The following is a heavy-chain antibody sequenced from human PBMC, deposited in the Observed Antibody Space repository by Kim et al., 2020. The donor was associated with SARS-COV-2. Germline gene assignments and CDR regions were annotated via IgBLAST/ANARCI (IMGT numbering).Heavy chain of an antibody. CDR3: ASGDCSSTSCSGGGNDY. Sequence: GGSLRLSCAASGFTFSGFTMHWVRQASGKGLEWISRIKSNANNYAAAYAASVNGRFTISRDDSRNTAYLQMNSLKTEDTAVYYCASGDCSSTSCSGGGNDYWGQGTLVTVSS. V-gene: IGHV3-73*01. CDR2: IKSNANNYAA. D-gene: IGHD2-2*01. J-gene: IGHJ4*02. CDR1: GFTFSGFT.